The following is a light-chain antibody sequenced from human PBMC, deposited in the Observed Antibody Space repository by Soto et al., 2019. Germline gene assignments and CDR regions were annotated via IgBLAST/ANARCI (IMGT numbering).Light chain of an antibody. CDR1: QSVSSSY. V-gene: IGKV3-20*01. J-gene: IGKJ2*01. Sequence: EIVLTQSPGTLSLSPGEIATLSFRASQSVSSSYLAWYQQKPGQAPRLLIYGASRRATGIPDRFSGSGSGTVFTFTISRLEPEDFAVYYCQEYGSSSYTFGQGTKLEIK. CDR3: QEYGSSSYT. CDR2: GAS.